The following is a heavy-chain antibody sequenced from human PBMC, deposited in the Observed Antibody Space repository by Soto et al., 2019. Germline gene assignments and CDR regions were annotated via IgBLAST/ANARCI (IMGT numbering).Heavy chain of an antibody. CDR2: IYWDDDK. CDR3: AHSRYSRSSFDY. CDR1: GFSLTSNDVG. Sequence: SGPTLVNPTQTLTLTCAFSGFSLTSNDVGVGWIRQPPGKALEWLALIYWDDDKRYSPSLKSRLTITKDTSKNQVVLRMTNMDPVDTATYYCAHSRYSRSSFDYWGQGTLVTVSS. J-gene: IGHJ4*02. V-gene: IGHV2-5*02. D-gene: IGHD6-6*01.